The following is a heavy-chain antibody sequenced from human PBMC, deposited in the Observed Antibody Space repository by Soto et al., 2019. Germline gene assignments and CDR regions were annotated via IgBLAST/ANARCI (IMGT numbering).Heavy chain of an antibody. CDR1: GFTFTTYS. V-gene: IGHV3-21*01. CDR2: ISSSSTYI. J-gene: IGHJ4*02. CDR3: ARDPGSRGNYYFDF. D-gene: IGHD6-13*01. Sequence: GGSLRLSCEASGFTFTTYSLNFFRQVPLKGLEWVSSISSSSTYIYYSDSVRGRFTISRDNAKNSLYLQMNSLRAEDTAVYYCARDPGSRGNYYFDFWGQGTLVTVSS.